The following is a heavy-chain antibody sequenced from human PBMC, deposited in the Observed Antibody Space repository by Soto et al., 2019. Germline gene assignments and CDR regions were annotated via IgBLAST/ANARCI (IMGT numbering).Heavy chain of an antibody. V-gene: IGHV1-69*13. Sequence: SGKVSFKASGGTFISYAISWVRQAPGQGLEWMGGIIPIFGTANYAQKFQGRVTITADESTSTAYMELSSLRSEDTAVYYCARGPVSYSSSWYDTYYYGMDVWG. J-gene: IGHJ6*01. CDR2: IIPIFGTA. CDR3: ARGPVSYSSSWYDTYYYGMDV. CDR1: GGTFISYA. D-gene: IGHD6-13*01.